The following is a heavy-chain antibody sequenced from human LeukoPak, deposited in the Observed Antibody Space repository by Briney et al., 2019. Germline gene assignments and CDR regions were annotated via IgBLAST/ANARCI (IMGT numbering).Heavy chain of an antibody. CDR2: IIPIFGIA. CDR1: GGTCSSYT. J-gene: IGHJ6*02. CDR3: ASEYQLLNYYYYGMDV. D-gene: IGHD2-2*01. Sequence: SVKVSCKASGGTCSSYTISWVRQAPGQGLEWMGRIIPIFGIAHYAQKFQGRVTITADKSTSTAYMDLSSLRSEDTAVYYCASEYQLLNYYYYGMDVWGQGTTVTVSS. V-gene: IGHV1-69*02.